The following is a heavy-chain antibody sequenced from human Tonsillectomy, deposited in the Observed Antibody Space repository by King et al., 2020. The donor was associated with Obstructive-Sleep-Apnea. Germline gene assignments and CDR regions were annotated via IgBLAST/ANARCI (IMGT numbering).Heavy chain of an antibody. CDR1: GASINNYF. D-gene: IGHD7-27*01. J-gene: IGHJ2*01. CDR3: ARSGDGAYWYYDL. Sequence: MQLQESGPGLVKPSETLSLTCTVSGASINNYFWSWIRQSPGKGLEWIGYVYSTGSTNYNPSLKSRVTISVDTSENQFSLNLNSLTAADTAVYFCARSGDGAYWYYDLWGRGTLVTVSS. V-gene: IGHV4-59*08. CDR2: VYSTGST.